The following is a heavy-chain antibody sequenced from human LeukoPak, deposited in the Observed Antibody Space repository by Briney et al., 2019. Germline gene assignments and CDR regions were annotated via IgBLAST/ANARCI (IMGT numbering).Heavy chain of an antibody. D-gene: IGHD3-22*01. V-gene: IGHV1-58*01. Sequence: ASVTVSCKASGFTFTSSAVQWVRQARGQRLEWIGWIVVGSGNTNYAQKFQERVTITRDMSTSTAYMELSSLRSEDTAVYYCAALPLDYYDSSGYYPDGDYWGQGTLVTVSS. CDR3: AALPLDYYDSSGYYPDGDY. J-gene: IGHJ4*02. CDR2: IVVGSGNT. CDR1: GFTFTSSA.